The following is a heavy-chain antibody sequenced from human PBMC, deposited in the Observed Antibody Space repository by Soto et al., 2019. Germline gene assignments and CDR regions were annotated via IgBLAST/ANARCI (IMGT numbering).Heavy chain of an antibody. CDR3: ASGGNLAPRFLEWLSNGYYYYYGMDV. CDR1: GGTFSSYA. V-gene: IGHV1-69*06. J-gene: IGHJ6*02. Sequence: ASVKVSCKASGGTFSSYAISWVRQAPGQGLEWMGGIIPIFGTANYAQKFQGRVTITADKSTSTAYMELSSLRSEDTAVYYCASGGNLAPRFLEWLSNGYYYYYGMDVWGQGTTVTVSS. CDR2: IIPIFGTA. D-gene: IGHD3-3*01.